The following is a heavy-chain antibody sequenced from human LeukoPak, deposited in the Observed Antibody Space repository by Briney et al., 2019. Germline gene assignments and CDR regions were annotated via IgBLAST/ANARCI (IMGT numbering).Heavy chain of an antibody. D-gene: IGHD6-19*01. CDR1: GFTFSSYA. V-gene: IGHV3-30-3*01. J-gene: IGHJ4*02. CDR2: ISYDGSNK. CDR3: AKAPGIAVAGTHDY. Sequence: GGSLRLSCAASGFTFSSYAMHWVRQAPGKGLEWVAVISYDGSNKYYADSVKGRFTISRDNSKNTLYLQMNSLRAEDTAVYYCAKAPGIAVAGTHDYWGQGTLVTVSS.